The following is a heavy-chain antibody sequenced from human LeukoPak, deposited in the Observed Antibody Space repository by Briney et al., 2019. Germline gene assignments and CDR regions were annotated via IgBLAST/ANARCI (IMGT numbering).Heavy chain of an antibody. Sequence: SETLALTCSVSGDSISGYYWSWIRQPPGKGLEWIAYIHNSGNSNYNPSLKSRVTISAGTSKNQFSLKLSSVTAADTAVYYCARVPSGWYYFDHWGQGTLVTVSS. V-gene: IGHV4-59*01. D-gene: IGHD6-19*01. CDR3: ARVPSGWYYFDH. CDR2: IHNSGNS. J-gene: IGHJ4*02. CDR1: GDSISGYY.